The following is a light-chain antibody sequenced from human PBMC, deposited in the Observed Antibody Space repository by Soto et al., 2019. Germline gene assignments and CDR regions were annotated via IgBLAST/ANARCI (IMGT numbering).Light chain of an antibody. V-gene: IGKV1-9*01. CDR3: QQRNSYPIT. CDR1: QDISGY. CDR2: SAS. Sequence: DIQLTQSPSFLSASVGDRVTVTCRASQDISGYLAWYQQKPGKAPKLLIHSASTLQGGVPSRFSGSGYGEEFTLTISRLQPDDFATYYCQQRNSYPITFGHGTRLDIK. J-gene: IGKJ5*01.